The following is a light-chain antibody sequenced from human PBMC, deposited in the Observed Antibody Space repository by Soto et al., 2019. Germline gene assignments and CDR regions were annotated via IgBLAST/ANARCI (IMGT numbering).Light chain of an antibody. CDR2: DAS. J-gene: IGKJ1*01. CDR1: QTVSSY. Sequence: EIVLTQSPGTLSLSPGERATLSCRASQTVSSYLAWYQQKPGQAPRLLIYDASNRATGIPARFSGSGSGTDFTLTISSLEPEDFAVYYCQQHSGWPRTFGQGTKVDIK. CDR3: QQHSGWPRT. V-gene: IGKV3-11*01.